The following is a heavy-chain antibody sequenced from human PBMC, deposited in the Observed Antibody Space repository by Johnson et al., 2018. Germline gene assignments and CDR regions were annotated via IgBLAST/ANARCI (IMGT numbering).Heavy chain of an antibody. D-gene: IGHD6-19*01. CDR3: ARAQWLVRLGNDDAFDI. J-gene: IGHJ3*02. V-gene: IGHV6-1*01. Sequence: QVQLQQSGPGLVKPSQTLSLTCAISGDSVSSNSAAWNWIRQSPSRGLEWLGRTYYRSKWYNDYAVSVKSRITINPDTSKNQFSLQLNSVTPEDTAMDYCARAQWLVRLGNDDAFDIWGQGTMVTVSS. CDR1: GDSVSSNSAA. CDR2: TYYRSKWYN.